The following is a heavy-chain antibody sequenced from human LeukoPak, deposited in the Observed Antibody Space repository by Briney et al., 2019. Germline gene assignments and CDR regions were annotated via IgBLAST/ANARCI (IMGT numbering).Heavy chain of an antibody. CDR2: IKQDGSEE. J-gene: IGHJ4*02. D-gene: IGHD6-6*01. CDR1: GFTFSSYA. V-gene: IGHV3-7*01. CDR3: ARESPYSARGQPADY. Sequence: GGSLRLSCAASGFTFSSYAMSWVRQAPGKGLEWVANIKQDGSEEYYVDSVKGRFTISRDNAKNSLYLQMNSLRAEDTAVYYCARESPYSARGQPADYWGQGTLVTVSS.